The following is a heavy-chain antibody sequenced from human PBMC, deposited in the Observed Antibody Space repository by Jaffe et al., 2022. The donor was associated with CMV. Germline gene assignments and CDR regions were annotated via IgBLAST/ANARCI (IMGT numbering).Heavy chain of an antibody. J-gene: IGHJ3*02. CDR1: GGSISSSSYY. D-gene: IGHD3-10*01. CDR2: IYYSGST. Sequence: QLQLQESGPGLVKPSETLSLTCTVSGGSISSSSYYWGWIRQPPGKGLEWIGSIYYSGSTYYNPSLKSRVTISVDTSKNQFSLKLSSVTAADTAVYYCARREFITMVRGVGGGDAFDIWGQGTMVTVSS. CDR3: ARREFITMVRGVGGGDAFDI. V-gene: IGHV4-39*01.